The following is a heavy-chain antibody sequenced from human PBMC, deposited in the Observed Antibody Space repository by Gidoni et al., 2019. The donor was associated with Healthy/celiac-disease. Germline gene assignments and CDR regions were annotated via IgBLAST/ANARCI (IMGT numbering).Heavy chain of an antibody. D-gene: IGHD5-12*01. Sequence: QVQLVQSGAEVKKPGSSVKVSCKASGGTFSSYAIRWVRQAPGQGLEWMGGIIPIFGTANYAQKFQGRVTITADESTSTAYMELSSLRSEDTAVYYCARDSPLTQRDGYNYGDDAFDIWGQGTMVTVSS. CDR3: ARDSPLTQRDGYNYGDDAFDI. CDR1: GGTFSSYA. J-gene: IGHJ3*02. V-gene: IGHV1-69*01. CDR2: IIPIFGTA.